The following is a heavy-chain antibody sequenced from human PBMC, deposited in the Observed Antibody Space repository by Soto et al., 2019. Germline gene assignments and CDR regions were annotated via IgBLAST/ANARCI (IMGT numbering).Heavy chain of an antibody. J-gene: IGHJ4*02. V-gene: IGHV3-21*01. CDR2: ISSSSSYI. Sequence: PVGSLRLSCAASGFTFSSYSMNWVRQAPGKGLEWVSSISSSSSYIYYADSVKGRFTISRDNAKNSLYLQMNSLRAEDTAVYYCARDRSLQRVRGVKPGDLSDWGQGTLVSVSS. CDR3: ARDRSLQRVRGVKPGDLSD. D-gene: IGHD3-10*01. CDR1: GFTFSSYS.